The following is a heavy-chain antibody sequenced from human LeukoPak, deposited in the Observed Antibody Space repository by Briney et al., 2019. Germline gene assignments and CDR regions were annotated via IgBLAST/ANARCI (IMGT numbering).Heavy chain of an antibody. CDR3: ARGGSYLSAFDI. J-gene: IGHJ3*02. CDR2: ISGSGGST. Sequence: GGSLRLSCAASGFTFSIYAMSWVRQAPGKGLEWVSAISGSGGSTYYADSVKGRFTISRDNSKNTLYLQMNSLRAEDTAVYYCARGGSYLSAFDIWGQGTMVTVSS. D-gene: IGHD1-26*01. CDR1: GFTFSIYA. V-gene: IGHV3-23*01.